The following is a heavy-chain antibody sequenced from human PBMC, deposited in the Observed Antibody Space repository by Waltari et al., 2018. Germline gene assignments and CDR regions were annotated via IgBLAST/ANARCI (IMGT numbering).Heavy chain of an antibody. D-gene: IGHD6-13*01. V-gene: IGHV3-30-3*01. CDR1: GFTFSSYA. CDR2: RSYDGSNK. J-gene: IGHJ4*02. Sequence: QVQLVESGGGVVQPGRSLRLSCAASGFTFSSYAMHWVRQAPGKGLEWVAVRSYDGSNKYYADSVKGRFTISRDNSKNTLYLQMNSLRAEDTAVYYCARDRPYSSSWEHFDYWGQGTLVTVSS. CDR3: ARDRPYSSSWEHFDY.